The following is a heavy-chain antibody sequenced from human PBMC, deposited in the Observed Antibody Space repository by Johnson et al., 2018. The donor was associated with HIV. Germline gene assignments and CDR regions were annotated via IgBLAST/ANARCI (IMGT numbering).Heavy chain of an antibody. Sequence: QVQLVESGGGVVQPGRSLRLSCAASGFTFSSFAMHWVRQTPGNGLEWVAVISYDGSNKYYADSVKGRFTISRDNSKNTLYLQMNSLRAEDTAVYYCARVAPAHDAFDIWGQGTMVTVSS. J-gene: IGHJ3*02. V-gene: IGHV3-30*04. CDR2: ISYDGSNK. CDR3: ARVAPAHDAFDI. CDR1: GFTFSSFA. D-gene: IGHD2-2*01.